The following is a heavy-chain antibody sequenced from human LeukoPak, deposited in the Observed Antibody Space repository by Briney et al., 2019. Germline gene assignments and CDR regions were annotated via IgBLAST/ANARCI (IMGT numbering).Heavy chain of an antibody. D-gene: IGHD4-23*01. CDR1: GGSISSGGYS. Sequence: PSQTLSLTCAVSGGSISSGGYSWSWIRQHPGKGLEWIGYIYYSGSTYYNPSLKSRVTISVDTSKNQFSLKLSSVTAADTAVYYCASGGTTVVSRPDAFDIWGQGTMVTVSS. CDR2: IYYSGST. V-gene: IGHV4-31*11. J-gene: IGHJ3*02. CDR3: ASGGTTVVSRPDAFDI.